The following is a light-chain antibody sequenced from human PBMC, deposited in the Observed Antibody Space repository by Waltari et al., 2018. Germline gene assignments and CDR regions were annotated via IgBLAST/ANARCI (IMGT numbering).Light chain of an antibody. CDR1: SSDVGSYDL. J-gene: IGLJ3*02. V-gene: IGLV2-23*01. CDR3: CSYAGSNWV. CDR2: EGS. Sequence: QSALTQPASVSGSPGQSITISCTATSSDVGSYDLVSWYQQHPGGAPKLMIYEGSKRPSGVSNRFSGSKSGNTASLTSSGLQAEDEADYYCCSYAGSNWVFGGGTKLTVL.